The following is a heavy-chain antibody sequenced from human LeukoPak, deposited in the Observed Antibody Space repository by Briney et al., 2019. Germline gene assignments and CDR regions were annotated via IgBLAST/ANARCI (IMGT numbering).Heavy chain of an antibody. CDR2: INPNSGGT. V-gene: IGHV1-2*02. J-gene: IGHJ6*03. D-gene: IGHD1-26*01. CDR1: GYTFTDYY. Sequence: ASVKVSCKASGYTFTDYYMHWVRQAPGQGLEWMGWINPNSGGTNYARKFQGRVTMTRDTSITTAYMELSRLSSDDTAVYYCAREDSGSYLGPLYYYYYYMDVWGKGTTVTVSS. CDR3: AREDSGSYLGPLYYYYYYMDV.